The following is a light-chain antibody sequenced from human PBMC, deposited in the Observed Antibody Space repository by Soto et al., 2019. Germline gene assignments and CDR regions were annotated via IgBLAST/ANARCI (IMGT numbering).Light chain of an antibody. J-gene: IGKJ1*01. CDR2: GAS. Sequence: EIVLTQSPATLSLSLGERATLSCRASQSVSTSQLAWYQQKPGQAPRLLIFGASSRATGIPDRFRGSGSGTDFTLTISRLEPEDFAVYYCQQYGSSPRTFGQGTKVDIK. V-gene: IGKV3-20*01. CDR1: QSVSTSQ. CDR3: QQYGSSPRT.